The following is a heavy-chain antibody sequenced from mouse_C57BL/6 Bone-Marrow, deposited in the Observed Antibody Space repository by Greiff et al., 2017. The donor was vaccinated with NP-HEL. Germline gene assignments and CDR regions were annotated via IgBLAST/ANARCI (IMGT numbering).Heavy chain of an antibody. Sequence: QVQLKQPGAELVRPGTSVKLSCKASGYTFTSYWMHWVKQRPGQGLEWIGVIDPSDSYTNYNQKFKGKATLTVYTSSSTAYMQLSSLTSEDSAVYYCARRDYDWNYAMDYWGQGTSVTVSS. CDR3: ARRDYDWNYAMDY. J-gene: IGHJ4*01. CDR2: IDPSDSYT. CDR1: GYTFTSYW. V-gene: IGHV1-59*01. D-gene: IGHD2-4*01.